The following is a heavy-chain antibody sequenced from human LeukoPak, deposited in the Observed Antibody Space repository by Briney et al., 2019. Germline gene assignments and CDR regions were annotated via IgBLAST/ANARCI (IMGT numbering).Heavy chain of an antibody. V-gene: IGHV1-46*01. D-gene: IGHD3/OR15-3a*01. J-gene: IGHJ3*02. CDR1: GYTFASYY. CDR3: ARFRTGRAFDI. CDR2: INPSGDNT. Sequence: ASVKVSCKASGYTFASYYMHWVRQAPGQGLEWMGIINPSGDNTSYAQKFQGRVTMTRDTSTSTVYMELSSLRSEDTAVYYCARFRTGRAFDIWGQGTMVTVSS.